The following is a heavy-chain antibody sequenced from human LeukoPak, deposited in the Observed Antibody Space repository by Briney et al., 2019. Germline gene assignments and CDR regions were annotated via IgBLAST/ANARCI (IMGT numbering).Heavy chain of an antibody. CDR1: GFTFSSYS. V-gene: IGHV3-21*04. J-gene: IGHJ1*01. CDR2: ISSSSSYI. D-gene: IGHD6-13*01. Sequence: GGSLRLSCAASGFTFSSYSMNWVRQAPGKGLEWVSSISSSSSYIYYADSVRGRFTISRDNAKNSLYLQMNSLRAEDTAVYYCAREWGIAAAGTFQHWGQGTLVTVSS. CDR3: AREWGIAAAGTFQH.